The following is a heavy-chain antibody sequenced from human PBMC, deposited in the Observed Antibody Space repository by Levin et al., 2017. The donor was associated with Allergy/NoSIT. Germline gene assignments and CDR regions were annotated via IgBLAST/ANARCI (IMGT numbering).Heavy chain of an antibody. Sequence: SETLSLTCAVSGASISSGVYSWNWIRQPPGKGLEWIGYISNSGTTYYNPSLKSRVTISVDRSKNQFSLKLNSVTAADTAVYYCSRVSHGSGAYYNHDAFDIWGQGTMVTVSS. CDR2: ISNSGTT. V-gene: IGHV4-30-2*01. CDR3: SRVSHGSGAYYNHDAFDI. J-gene: IGHJ3*02. CDR1: GASISSGVYS. D-gene: IGHD3-10*01.